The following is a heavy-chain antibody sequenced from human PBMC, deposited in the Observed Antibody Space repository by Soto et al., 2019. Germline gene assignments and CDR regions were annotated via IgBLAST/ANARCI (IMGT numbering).Heavy chain of an antibody. Sequence: QVRLQESGPGLVKPSETLSLTCTVSGGSISPDYWSWIRQPPGKGLEWIGYINYMGGTNYIPSLKSRVTISVDTSKNQFSLKLSSVTAADTAVYYCATHVIGSGTPYFASWGQGTLVTVSS. CDR1: GGSISPDY. V-gene: IGHV4-59*08. CDR3: ATHVIGSGTPYFAS. CDR2: INYMGGT. J-gene: IGHJ4*02. D-gene: IGHD3-10*01.